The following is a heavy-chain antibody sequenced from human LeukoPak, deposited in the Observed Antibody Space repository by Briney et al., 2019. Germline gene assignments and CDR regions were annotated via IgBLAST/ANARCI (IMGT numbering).Heavy chain of an antibody. CDR1: GGSISSSSYY. CDR3: ARDREWLRRYDAFDI. J-gene: IGHJ3*02. D-gene: IGHD5-12*01. CDR2: IYYSGST. Sequence: SETLSLTCTVSGGSISSSSYYWGWIRQPPGKGLEWIGSIYYSGSTYYNPSLKSRVTISVDTSKNQFSLKLSSVTAADTAVYYCARDREWLRRYDAFDIWGQGTMVTVSS. V-gene: IGHV4-39*02.